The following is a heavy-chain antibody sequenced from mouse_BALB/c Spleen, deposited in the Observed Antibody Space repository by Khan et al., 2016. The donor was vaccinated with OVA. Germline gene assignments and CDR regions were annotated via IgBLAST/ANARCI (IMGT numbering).Heavy chain of an antibody. J-gene: IGHJ4*01. CDR1: GFTFSSYG. CDR3: VRQPGYYEGSAMDY. Sequence: EVELVESGGDLVKPGGSLKLSCAASGFTFSSYGMSWVRQTPDKRLEWVAAISSGGSYTYYPDSLKGRFTISRDNAKNTPYLQMSSLKSEDTAMYYGVRQPGYYEGSAMDYWGQGTSVTVSS. CDR2: ISSGGSYT. D-gene: IGHD2-3*01. V-gene: IGHV5-6*01.